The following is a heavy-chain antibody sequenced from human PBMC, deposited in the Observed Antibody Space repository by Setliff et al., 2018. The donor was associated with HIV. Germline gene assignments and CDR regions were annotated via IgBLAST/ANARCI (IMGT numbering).Heavy chain of an antibody. D-gene: IGHD3-16*01. V-gene: IGHV4-39*01. CDR1: GGSISSSSYY. CDR2: GSYSGSS. CDR3: ASCHVGYAYDFNY. Sequence: SETLSLTCTVSGGSISSSSYYWGWIRQPPGKGLEWIGSGSYSGSSYYNPSLKSRVTIAVDTSKNQFSLKLISMTAADTAVYYCASCHVGYAYDFNYWGQGTLVTVSS. J-gene: IGHJ4*02.